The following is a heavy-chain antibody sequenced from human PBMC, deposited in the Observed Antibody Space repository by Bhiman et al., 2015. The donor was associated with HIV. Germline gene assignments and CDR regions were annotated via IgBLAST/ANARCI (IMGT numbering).Heavy chain of an antibody. CDR2: ISYSGNTI. V-gene: IGHV3-11*04. Sequence: QVQLVESGGGLVKPGGSLRLSCAASGFTFSDYYMSWIRQAPGKGLEWVSYISYSGNTIYYADSVKGRFTISRDNAEKSLNLQMNSLRVEDTAVYYCARGYSNTWYWDYWGQGMLVTVSS. CDR1: GFTFSDYY. D-gene: IGHD6-13*01. J-gene: IGHJ4*02. CDR3: ARGYSNTWYWDY.